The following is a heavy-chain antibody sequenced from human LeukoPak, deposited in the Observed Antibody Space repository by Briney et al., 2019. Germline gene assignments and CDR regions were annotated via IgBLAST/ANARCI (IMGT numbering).Heavy chain of an antibody. CDR3: SRQWGRLGFDY. CDR1: GGSFSGYY. D-gene: IGHD2-8*01. CDR2: INHTGST. V-gene: IGHV4-34*01. J-gene: IGHJ4*02. Sequence: PSETLSLTCAVYGGSFSGYYWNWIRQPPGKGLEWIGEINHTGSTNYNPSLKSRVTISVDMSKNQFSLKVTSVTAADTAVYFCSRQWGRLGFDYWGQGTLVTVSS.